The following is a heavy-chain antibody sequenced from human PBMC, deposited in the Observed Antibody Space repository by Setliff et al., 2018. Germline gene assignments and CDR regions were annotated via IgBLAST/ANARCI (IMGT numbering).Heavy chain of an antibody. CDR2: INPNSGGR. CDR1: EYSFTGYY. J-gene: IGHJ3*01. Sequence: ASVKVSCKAPEYSFTGYYMHWVRQAPGQGLEWMGWINPNSGGREYAEAFQGRVTMTGDTSIRTAFMELSGLTSDDTAVYYCAGPFDVGPYPRPIDGLDLWGQGTRVTVSS. CDR3: AGPFDVGPYPRPIDGLDL. D-gene: IGHD3-9*01. V-gene: IGHV1-2*02.